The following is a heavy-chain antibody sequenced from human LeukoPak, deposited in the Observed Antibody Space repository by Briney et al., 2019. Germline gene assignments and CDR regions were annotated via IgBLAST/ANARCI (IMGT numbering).Heavy chain of an antibody. CDR1: GFTFGNYA. D-gene: IGHD3-9*01. Sequence: GGSLRLSCAASGFTFGNYAMSWVRQAPGKGLEWVSAISGGGASTYYADSVKGWFIISRDNSKSTVYLQMNSLRVEDTALYYCAKDQMYYDILTGHTAEYWGQGTLVTVSA. CDR2: ISGGGAST. J-gene: IGHJ4*02. CDR3: AKDQMYYDILTGHTAEY. V-gene: IGHV3-23*01.